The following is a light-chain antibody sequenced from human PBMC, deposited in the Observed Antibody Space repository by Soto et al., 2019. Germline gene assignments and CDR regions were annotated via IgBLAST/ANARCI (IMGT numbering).Light chain of an antibody. J-gene: IGKJ1*01. V-gene: IGKV1-5*01. CDR1: QSVRSW. Sequence: DIQMTQTPSTLSASVGDRVTITCRASQSVRSWLAWYQQKPGRAPKFLIYDASRLESGVPSRFSGSGSETEFTLTISGLQPGDSATYYCQQYNSYSPTFGQGTMVDIK. CDR3: QQYNSYSPT. CDR2: DAS.